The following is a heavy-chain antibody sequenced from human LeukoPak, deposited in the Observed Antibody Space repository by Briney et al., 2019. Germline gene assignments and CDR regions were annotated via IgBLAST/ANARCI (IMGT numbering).Heavy chain of an antibody. Sequence: GGSLRLSCAASGFTFSSYAMHWVRQAPGKGLEWVAVISYDGSNKYYADSVKGRFTISRDNSKNTLYLQMNSLRAEDTAVYYCARGAVWNIVVVVAAPVLDYWGQGTLVTVSS. CDR3: ARGAVWNIVVVVAAPVLDY. CDR2: ISYDGSNK. CDR1: GFTFSSYA. J-gene: IGHJ4*02. D-gene: IGHD2-15*01. V-gene: IGHV3-30-3*01.